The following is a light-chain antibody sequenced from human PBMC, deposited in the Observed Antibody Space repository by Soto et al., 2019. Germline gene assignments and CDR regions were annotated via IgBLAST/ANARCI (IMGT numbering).Light chain of an antibody. CDR3: SSYTTSNTRQIV. V-gene: IGLV2-14*03. Sequence: SALTQPASVSGYPWQSITISCTGTSREICSNNYISWYQNHPGKAPKPIIYDVSNRPSGVSNCFSGSKSGNTASLTISWLQPEDEADYYCSSYTTSNTRQIVFGTGTKVTVL. CDR2: DVS. J-gene: IGLJ1*01. CDR1: SREICSNNY.